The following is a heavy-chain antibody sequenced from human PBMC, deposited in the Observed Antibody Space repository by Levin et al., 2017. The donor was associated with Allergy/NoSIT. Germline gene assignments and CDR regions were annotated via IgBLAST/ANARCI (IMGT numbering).Heavy chain of an antibody. Sequence: GGSLRLSCTGSGFVFGTFGMHWVRQIPGKGLEWVAVVWFDETNTHYADPVKGRFIISRDNSKNTMYLTMNNLRVEDTAVYYCARNGLTGESDFWGQGTLVIVSS. D-gene: IGHD4-17*01. V-gene: IGHV3-33*01. CDR3: ARNGLTGESDF. CDR1: GFVFGTFG. CDR2: VWFDETNT. J-gene: IGHJ4*02.